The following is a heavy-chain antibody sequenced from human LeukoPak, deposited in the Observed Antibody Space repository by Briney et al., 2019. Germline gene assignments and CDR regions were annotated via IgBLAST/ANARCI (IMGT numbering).Heavy chain of an antibody. J-gene: IGHJ4*02. CDR2: VSYDGSKK. CDR1: GFTFSNYG. CDR3: ARDLRVWLFDY. D-gene: IGHD3-10*01. Sequence: PGGSLRLSCAASGFTFSNYGIHWVRQVPGKGLEWVAGVSYDGSKKYYADSVKGRFTVSRDDPDNTLYLQMNSLRAEDTAVYYCARDLRVWLFDYRGQGTLVTVSS. V-gene: IGHV3-33*01.